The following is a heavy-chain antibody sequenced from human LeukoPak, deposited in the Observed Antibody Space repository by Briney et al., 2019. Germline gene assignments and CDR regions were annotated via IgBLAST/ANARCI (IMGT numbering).Heavy chain of an antibody. CDR3: AREFVAVAGSSYFDY. D-gene: IGHD6-19*01. J-gene: IGHJ4*02. CDR2: IYPGDSDT. Sequence: GESLKISCKGSGYSFTSYWIGWVGQMPGKGLEWMGIIYPGDSDTRYSPSFQGQVTISADKSISTAYLQWSSLKASDTAMYYCAREFVAVAGSSYFDYCGQGTLVTVSS. CDR1: GYSFTSYW. V-gene: IGHV5-51*01.